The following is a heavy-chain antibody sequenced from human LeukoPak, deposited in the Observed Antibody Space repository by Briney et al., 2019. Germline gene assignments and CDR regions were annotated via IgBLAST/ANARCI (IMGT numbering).Heavy chain of an antibody. CDR1: GYTFTSYG. CDR2: ISAYNGNT. CDR3: ARDNSVGDIAWWFDP. V-gene: IGHV1-18*01. Sequence: GASVKVSCKASGYTFTSYGISWVRQAPGQGLEWMGRISAYNGNTNYAQKFQGRVTMTRDMSTTTDYMELSSLRSEDTAVYYCARDNSVGDIAWWFDPWGQGTLVTVSS. J-gene: IGHJ5*02. D-gene: IGHD3-16*02.